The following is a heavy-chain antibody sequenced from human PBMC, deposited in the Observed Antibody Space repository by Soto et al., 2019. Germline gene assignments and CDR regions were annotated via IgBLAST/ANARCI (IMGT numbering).Heavy chain of an antibody. V-gene: IGHV6-1*01. J-gene: IGHJ6*02. CDR3: VRSRVFIAVTSVTNYYYYYGMDV. CDR2: AYYRSKWYI. D-gene: IGHD6-19*01. CDR1: GDSVSSDSAA. Sequence: SQTLSLTCAISGDSVSSDSAAWNWIRQSPSRGLEWLGRAYYRSKWYIEYAPSVNSRITINPDTSKNQLSLQLIPVNPEDTAVYYCVRSRVFIAVTSVTNYYYYYGMDVWGQGTTVTVSS.